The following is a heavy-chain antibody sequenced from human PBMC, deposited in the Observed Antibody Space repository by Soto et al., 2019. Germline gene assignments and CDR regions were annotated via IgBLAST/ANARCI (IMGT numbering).Heavy chain of an antibody. J-gene: IGHJ5*02. D-gene: IGHD1-20*01. V-gene: IGHV4-39*01. CDR3: ATHWYNWMPTSWFDP. CDR1: GGSISSSSYY. Sequence: SETLSLTCTVSGGSISSSSYYWGWIRQPPGKGLEWIGSIYYSGSTYYNPSLKSRVTISVDTSKNQFSLKLSSVTAADTAMYYCATHWYNWMPTSWFDPWGQGTLVTVS. CDR2: IYYSGST.